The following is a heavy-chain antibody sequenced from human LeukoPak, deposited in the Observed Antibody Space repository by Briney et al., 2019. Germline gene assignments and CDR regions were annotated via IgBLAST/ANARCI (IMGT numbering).Heavy chain of an antibody. D-gene: IGHD1-26*01. CDR3: ARGGAHGMDV. CDR2: RSGDSDTI. CDR1: GFTFTDYY. J-gene: IGHJ6*02. Sequence: GGSLRLSCAASGFTFTDYYMTWVRQAPGKGLEWVSYRSGDSDTIDYADAVRGRFTISRDNAKDSVYLQMNSLRAEDTALYYCARGGAHGMDVWGQGTTVTVS. V-gene: IGHV3-11*01.